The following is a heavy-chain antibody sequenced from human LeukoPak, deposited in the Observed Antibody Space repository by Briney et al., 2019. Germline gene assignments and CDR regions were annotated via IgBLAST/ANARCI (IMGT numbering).Heavy chain of an antibody. J-gene: IGHJ4*02. CDR2: IRSKANNYAT. D-gene: IGHD4-17*01. CDR1: GFTFSGAA. V-gene: IGHV3-73*01. CDR3: AKLGLDADYGDYVVDY. Sequence: GGSLRLSCAASGFTFSGAAVHWVRQASGKGLEWVGRIRSKANNYATAYAASVQGRFTISREDSKNTAYLQMDSLRAEDTAVYYCAKLGLDADYGDYVVDYWGQGTLVTVSS.